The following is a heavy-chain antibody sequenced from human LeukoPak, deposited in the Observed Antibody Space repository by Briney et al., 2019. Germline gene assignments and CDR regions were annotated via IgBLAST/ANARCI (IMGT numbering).Heavy chain of an antibody. CDR3: TTAVYYYGSGSYYSDY. CDR1: GFTFSNAW. CDR2: IKSKTDGGTT. J-gene: IGHJ4*02. Sequence: GGSLRLSCAASGFTFSNAWMSWVRQAPGKGLEWVGRIKSKTDGGTTDYAAPVKGRFTISRDDSKNTPYLQMNSLKTEDTAVYYCTTAVYYYGSGSYYSDYWGQGTLVTVSS. D-gene: IGHD3-10*01. V-gene: IGHV3-15*01.